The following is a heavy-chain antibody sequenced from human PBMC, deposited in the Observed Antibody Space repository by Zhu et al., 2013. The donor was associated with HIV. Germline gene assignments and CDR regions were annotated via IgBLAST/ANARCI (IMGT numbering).Heavy chain of an antibody. V-gene: IGHV1-69*12. CDR1: GGTFSSYA. Sequence: QVQLVQSGAEVKKPGSSVKVSCKASGGTFSSYAISWVRQAPGQGLEWMGGIIPIFGTANYAQKFQGRVTITADESTSTAYMELSSLRSEDTAVYYCARYEAVVVVAASYYYGMDVWGRRDHGHRLL. CDR3: ARYEAVVVVAASYYYGMDV. J-gene: IGHJ6*02. CDR2: IIPIFGTA. D-gene: IGHD2-15*01.